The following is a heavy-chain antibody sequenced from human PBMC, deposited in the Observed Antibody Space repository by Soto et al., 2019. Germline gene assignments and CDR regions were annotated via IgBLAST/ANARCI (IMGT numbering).Heavy chain of an antibody. CDR2: ISSSGSTI. Sequence: PGGSLRLSCAASGFTFSSYEMNWVRQAPGKGLEWVSYISSSGSTIYYADSVKGRFTISRDNAKNSLYLQMNSLRAEDTAVYYCAGPQDYFDYWGQGTLVTVSS. CDR3: AGPQDYFDY. CDR1: GFTFSSYE. J-gene: IGHJ4*02. V-gene: IGHV3-48*03.